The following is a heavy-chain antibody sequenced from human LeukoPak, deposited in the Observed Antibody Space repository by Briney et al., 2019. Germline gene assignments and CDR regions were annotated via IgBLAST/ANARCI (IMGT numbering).Heavy chain of an antibody. CDR3: ARELISTTWRGNRSYFDL. CDR2: IWYDGSNK. CDR1: GFTFSSYG. Sequence: GRSLRLSCAASGFTFSSYGMHWVRQAPGKGLEWVADIWYDGSNKYYADSVKGRFTISRDNSKNTLYLQMNSLRAEDTAVYYCARELISTTWRGNRSYFDLWGRGTLVTVSS. V-gene: IGHV3-33*01. D-gene: IGHD1-1*01. J-gene: IGHJ2*01.